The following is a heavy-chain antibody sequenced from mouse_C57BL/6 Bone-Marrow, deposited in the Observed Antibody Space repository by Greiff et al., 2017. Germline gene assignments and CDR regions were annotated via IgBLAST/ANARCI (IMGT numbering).Heavy chain of an antibody. V-gene: IGHV1-81*01. J-gene: IGHJ3*01. D-gene: IGHD2-3*01. CDR3: ARVGYYWFAY. CDR1: GYTFTSYG. CDR2: IYPRSGNT. Sequence: VQLQQSGAELARPGASVKLSCTASGYTFTSYGISWVKQRTGQGLEWIGEIYPRSGNTYYNEKFKGKATLTADKSSSTAYMELRSLTSEDSAVYFCARVGYYWFAYWGQGTLVTVSA.